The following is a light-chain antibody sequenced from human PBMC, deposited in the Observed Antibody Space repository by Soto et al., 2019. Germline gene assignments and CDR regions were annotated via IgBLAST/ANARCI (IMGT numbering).Light chain of an antibody. CDR3: CSYAGSSTYVV. J-gene: IGLJ2*01. Sequence: QSALTQPASVSGSPGQSITISCTGTSSDVGSYNLVSWYQHHPDKAPKLMIYEVSERPSGVSDRFSGSRSGNTASLTISGLQTEDEADYYCCSYAGSSTYVVFGGGTKLTVL. CDR1: SSDVGSYNL. V-gene: IGLV2-23*02. CDR2: EVS.